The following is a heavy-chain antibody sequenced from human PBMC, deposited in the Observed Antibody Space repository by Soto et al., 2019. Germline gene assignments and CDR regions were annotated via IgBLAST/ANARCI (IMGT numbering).Heavy chain of an antibody. Sequence: EVQLLESGGGLVQPGGSLRLSCAASGFTFSNYAMTWVRQAPGKGLEWVSALGDSGGTTYYADSVKGRFTISRDNSKNTLYLQMSSLMAEDTAVYYCAKAGGRGWYLDWYFDLWGRGTLVTVSS. CDR2: LGDSGGTT. D-gene: IGHD6-19*01. V-gene: IGHV3-23*01. J-gene: IGHJ2*01. CDR1: GFTFSNYA. CDR3: AKAGGRGWYLDWYFDL.